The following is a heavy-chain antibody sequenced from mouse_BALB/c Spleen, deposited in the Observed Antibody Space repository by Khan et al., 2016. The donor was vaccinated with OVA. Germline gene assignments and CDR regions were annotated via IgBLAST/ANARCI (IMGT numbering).Heavy chain of an antibody. Sequence: EVQLVESGPSLVKPSQTLSLTCSVTGDSITTGYWNWIRKFPGNKLEYMGYIIYTGYTYYNPSLKSRISITRHTSNNQYYLQLNSVTDEDTATYXGAKTNYRYGFVYWGQGTLVTVSA. CDR1: GDSITTGY. CDR2: IIYTGYT. J-gene: IGHJ3*01. V-gene: IGHV3-8*02. D-gene: IGHD2-14*01. CDR3: AKTNYRYGFVY.